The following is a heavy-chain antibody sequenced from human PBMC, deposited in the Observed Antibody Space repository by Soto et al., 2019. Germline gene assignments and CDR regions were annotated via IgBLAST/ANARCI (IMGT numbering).Heavy chain of an antibody. V-gene: IGHV3-53*01. J-gene: IGHJ6*02. Sequence: PGGSLRLSCAASGFTVSSNYMSWVRQAPGKGLEWVSVIYSGGITFYADSVKGRFTISRDNSKNTLYLQMNNLRGEDTAVYYCVRDFGSSSEGGMDVWGQGXTVTVSS. CDR1: GFTVSSNY. CDR3: VRDFGSSSEGGMDV. CDR2: IYSGGIT. D-gene: IGHD6-6*01.